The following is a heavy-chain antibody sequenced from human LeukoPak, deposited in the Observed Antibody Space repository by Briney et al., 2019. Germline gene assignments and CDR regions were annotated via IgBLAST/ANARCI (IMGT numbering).Heavy chain of an antibody. V-gene: IGHV3-30*04. J-gene: IGHJ4*02. CDR2: ISYDGSNK. Sequence: PGGSLRLSCAASGFTFSGYAMHWVRQAPGKGLEWVAVISYDGSNKYYADSVKGRFTISRDNSKNTLYLQMNSLRAEDTAVYYCARVFYSSGWYGNFDYWGQGTLVTVSS. CDR3: ARVFYSSGWYGNFDY. CDR1: GFTFSGYA. D-gene: IGHD6-19*01.